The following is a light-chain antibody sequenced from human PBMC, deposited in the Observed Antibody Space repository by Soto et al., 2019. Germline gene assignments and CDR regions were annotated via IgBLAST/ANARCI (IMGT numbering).Light chain of an antibody. Sequence: DIQMTQSPSTLPASVGDRVTITCRASQSISNWLAWYQQKPGTAPKVLICHASNLQSGVPSRFSGSGSWTEFTLNNRSLQPDDFATDYCQRYNSYSFGQGTKVEIK. J-gene: IGKJ1*01. CDR2: HAS. CDR1: QSISNW. CDR3: QRYNSYS. V-gene: IGKV1-5*01.